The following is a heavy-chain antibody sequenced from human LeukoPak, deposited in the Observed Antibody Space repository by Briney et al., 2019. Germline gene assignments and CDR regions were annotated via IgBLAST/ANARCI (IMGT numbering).Heavy chain of an antibody. CDR1: GFTVSSDY. D-gene: IGHD6-13*01. CDR2: IYSGGTT. J-gene: IGHJ4*02. V-gene: IGHV3-53*01. Sequence: PGGSLRLSCVASGFTVSSDYMSWVRQAPGKGLEWVSVIYSGGTTFYADSMKGRFTISRDNSKNTLYLQMHSLRADDTAVYYCARSGTITAAGLSDSWGQGTLVTVSS. CDR3: ARSGTITAAGLSDS.